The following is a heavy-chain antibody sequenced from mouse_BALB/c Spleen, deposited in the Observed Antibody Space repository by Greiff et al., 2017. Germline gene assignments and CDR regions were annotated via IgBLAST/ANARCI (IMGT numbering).Heavy chain of an antibody. V-gene: IGHV5-6-3*01. D-gene: IGHD3-3*01. J-gene: IGHJ3*01. CDR1: GFTFSSYG. CDR2: INSNGGST. Sequence: DVKLVESGGGLVQPGGSLKLSCAASGFTFSSYGMSWVRQTPDKRLELVATINSNGGSTYYPDSVKGRFTISRDNAKNTLYLQMSSLKSEDTAMYYCARGDGAWFAYWGQGTLVTVSA. CDR3: ARGDGAWFAY.